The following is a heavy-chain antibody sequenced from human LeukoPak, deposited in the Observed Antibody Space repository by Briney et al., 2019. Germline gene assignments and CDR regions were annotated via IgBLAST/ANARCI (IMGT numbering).Heavy chain of an antibody. J-gene: IGHJ6*03. D-gene: IGHD6-6*01. Sequence: SETLSLTCTVSGGSISSYYWSWIRQPPGKGLEWIGYIYYSGSTNYNPSLKSRVTMSVDTSKNQFSLKLSSVTAADTAVYYCARDYAARRFIRGNYYYYYYMDVWGKGTTVTVSS. CDR3: ARDYAARRFIRGNYYYYYYMDV. CDR1: GGSISSYY. V-gene: IGHV4-59*12. CDR2: IYYSGST.